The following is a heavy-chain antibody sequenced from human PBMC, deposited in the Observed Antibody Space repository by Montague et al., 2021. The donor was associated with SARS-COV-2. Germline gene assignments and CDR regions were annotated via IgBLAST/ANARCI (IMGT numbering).Heavy chain of an antibody. D-gene: IGHD6-13*01. V-gene: IGHV4-39*01. CDR2: IYYSGST. J-gene: IGHJ6*02. CDR1: GGSISSTSYY. CDR3: ASLVLLQLARLSGMDV. Sequence: SETLSLTCSVSGGSISSTSYYWGWIRQPPGKGLEWIGSIYYSGSTYYNPSLKSRVTISVDTSKNQFSLKLSSVTAADTAVYYCASLVLLQLARLSGMDVWGQGTTVTVSS.